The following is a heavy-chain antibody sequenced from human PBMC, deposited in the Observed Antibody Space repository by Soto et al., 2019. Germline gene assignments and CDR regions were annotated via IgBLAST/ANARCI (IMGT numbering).Heavy chain of an antibody. V-gene: IGHV4-59*01. CDR1: GGSISSYY. J-gene: IGHJ6*02. CDR2: IYYSGST. Sequence: QVQLQESGPGLVKPSETLSLTCTVSGGSISSYYWSWIRQPPGKGLEWIGYIYYSGSTNYNPSLKSRVTISVDTSKNQFSLKLSSVTAADTAVYYCARDTRLYSSSSRDYYYGMDVWGQGTTVTVSS. D-gene: IGHD6-6*01. CDR3: ARDTRLYSSSSRDYYYGMDV.